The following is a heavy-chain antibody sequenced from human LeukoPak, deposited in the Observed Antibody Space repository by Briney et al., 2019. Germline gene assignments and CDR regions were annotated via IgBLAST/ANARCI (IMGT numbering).Heavy chain of an antibody. V-gene: IGHV4-61*01. Sequence: SETLSLSCTVSGGSVSSDNYCWTWIRQPPGKGLQWIGYISYSGSTNYNPSLKSRVTISLHTSKNQFSLRLSSLTAADTAVYYCARRHYYNGRAYYFLDYWGQGTLVTVSS. CDR2: ISYSGST. CDR1: GGSVSSDNYC. CDR3: ARRHYYNGRAYYFLDY. J-gene: IGHJ4*02. D-gene: IGHD3-22*01.